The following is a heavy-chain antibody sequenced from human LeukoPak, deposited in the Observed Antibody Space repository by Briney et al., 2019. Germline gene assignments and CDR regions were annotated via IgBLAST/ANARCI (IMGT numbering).Heavy chain of an antibody. V-gene: IGHV1-2*02. Sequence: ASVKVSCKASGYTFTGYYMHWVRQAPGQGLEWMGWINPNSGGTNYAQKFQGRVTMTRDTSISTAYMELSRLRSDDTAVYYCARVDYYDSSGYYSYWGQGTLITVSS. CDR1: GYTFTGYY. CDR3: ARVDYYDSSGYYSY. D-gene: IGHD3-22*01. CDR2: INPNSGGT. J-gene: IGHJ4*02.